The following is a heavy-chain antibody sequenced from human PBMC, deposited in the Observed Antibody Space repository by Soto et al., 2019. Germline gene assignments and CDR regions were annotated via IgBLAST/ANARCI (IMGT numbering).Heavy chain of an antibody. D-gene: IGHD1-26*01. CDR3: VTDTRSS. Sequence: EVQLVESGGDLVKPGGSLSLSCAASGFTFYTAWLNWVRQAPGKGLEWVGRIKSKNDGETTDYAAPVKGRFTISRDDSINTLYLQMNSLKTDDTAVYYCVTDTRSSWGQGTLVTVSS. J-gene: IGHJ5*02. V-gene: IGHV3-15*07. CDR2: IKSKNDGETT. CDR1: GFTFYTAW.